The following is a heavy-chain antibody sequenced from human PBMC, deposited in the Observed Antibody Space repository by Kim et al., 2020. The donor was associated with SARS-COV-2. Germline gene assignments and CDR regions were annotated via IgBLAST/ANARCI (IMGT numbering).Heavy chain of an antibody. V-gene: IGHV3-23*01. CDR2: ISGDGGST. Sequence: GGSLRLSCAASGFTFSSYAMSWVRQAPGKGLEWVSAISGDGGSTYYADSVKGRFTISRDNSKNTLYLQMNSLRAEDTAVYYCAKDWCVVVVAATHHWVDTWGQGSLV. CDR1: GFTFSSYA. D-gene: IGHD2-15*01. CDR3: AKDWCVVVVAATHHWVDT. J-gene: IGHJ5*02.